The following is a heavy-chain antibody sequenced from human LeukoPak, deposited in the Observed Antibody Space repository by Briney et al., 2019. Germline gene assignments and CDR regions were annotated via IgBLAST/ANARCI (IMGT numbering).Heavy chain of an antibody. CDR1: GGSISSTSYY. V-gene: IGHV4-39*01. D-gene: IGHD2-2*01. J-gene: IGHJ4*02. CDR2: IIYSGNT. CDR3: ARHRLHIVVVPAAIDY. Sequence: SETLSLTCTASGGSISSTSYYGGWIRRPPGRGLELIGGIIYSGNTKYNPSLKSRVTISVDTSKNQFSLKLSFVTAADTAVYYCARHRLHIVVVPAAIDYWGQGTLVTVSS.